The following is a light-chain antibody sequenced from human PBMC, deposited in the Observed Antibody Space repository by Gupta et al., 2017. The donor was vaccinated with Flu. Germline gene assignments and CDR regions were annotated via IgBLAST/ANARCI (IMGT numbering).Light chain of an antibody. CDR3: QVWKNNGGTRWV. CDR1: NIGVTS. J-gene: IGLJ3*02. CDR2: NEN. Sequence: SYVLTQPPSVSVAPGPTARMTCGGDNIGVTSVHWYHQRPGQAPVVVVYNENDRPSGSPERFSGSKSGNTATLTISRVDGGEVGDFFCQVWKNNGGTRWVFGGGTKLTVL. V-gene: IGLV3-21*02.